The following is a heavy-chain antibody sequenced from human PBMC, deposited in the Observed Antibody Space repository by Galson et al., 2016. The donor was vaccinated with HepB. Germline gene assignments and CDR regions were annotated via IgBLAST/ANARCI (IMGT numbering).Heavy chain of an antibody. CDR2: IWHDGSNK. CDR1: GFTFSGYA. V-gene: IGHV3-33*01. J-gene: IGHJ6*02. D-gene: IGHD5-18*01. Sequence: SLRLSCAASGFTFSGYAMHWVRQAPGKGLEWVALIWHDGSNKYYADSVKGRFTISRDNSRNTLYLQMNSLRVEDTAVYYCARVADTSMLMGYYGMDAWGQGTTVTVSS. CDR3: ARVADTSMLMGYYGMDA.